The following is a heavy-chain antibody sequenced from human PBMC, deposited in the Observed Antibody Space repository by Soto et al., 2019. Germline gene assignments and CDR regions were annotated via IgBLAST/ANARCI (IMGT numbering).Heavy chain of an antibody. D-gene: IGHD1-1*01. CDR1: GGSITSSGSA. V-gene: IGHV4-39*01. CDR2: IDYSGNI. CDR3: ARHIHNQGFEYYFDS. J-gene: IGHJ4*02. Sequence: PSETLSLTCNASGGSITSSGSAWGWIRQSPGKGLEWIGTIDYSGNIYYIPSLKSRITISVDTSKNQISLKLSSVTAVDTAVYYCARHIHNQGFEYYFDSWGQGTLVTVSS.